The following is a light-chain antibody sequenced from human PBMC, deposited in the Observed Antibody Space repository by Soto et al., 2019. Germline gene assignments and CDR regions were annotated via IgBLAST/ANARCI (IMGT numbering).Light chain of an antibody. CDR3: SSYTYRGTYV. Sequence: QSALTQPASVSGSPGQSITISCTGSSSDSGAYQYVCWYQQHPGKVPKLLIYDVTDRPSGVSDRFSGSKSGKTASLTIYGLQAEDEADYSCSSYTYRGTYVFGTGTKLTVL. J-gene: IGLJ1*01. CDR2: DVT. V-gene: IGLV2-14*03. CDR1: SSDSGAYQY.